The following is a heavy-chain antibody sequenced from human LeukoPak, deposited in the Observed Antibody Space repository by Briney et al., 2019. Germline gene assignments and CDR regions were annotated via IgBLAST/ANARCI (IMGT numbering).Heavy chain of an antibody. CDR3: ARQQLEPHYYYYYMDV. V-gene: IGHV3-48*04. D-gene: IGHD6-13*01. J-gene: IGHJ6*03. CDR1: GFTFSSYS. CDR2: ISSSSSTI. Sequence: GGSLRLSCAASGFTFSSYSMNWVRQAPGKGLEWVSYISSSSSTIYYADSVKGRFTISRDNAKNSLYLQMNSLRAEDTAVYYCARQQLEPHYYYYYMDVWGKGTTVTVSS.